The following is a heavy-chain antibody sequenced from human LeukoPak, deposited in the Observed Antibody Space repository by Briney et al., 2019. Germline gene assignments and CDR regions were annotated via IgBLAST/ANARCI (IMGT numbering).Heavy chain of an antibody. CDR3: ASQGS. Sequence: SETLSLTCSVSGGSISTSYWNWIRQPPGKGLEWIGNIRYSGSTNYNPSLKSRVTISIDTSRHQFSLKLNSATAADTAVYYCASQGSWGQGTLVTVSS. V-gene: IGHV4-59*08. J-gene: IGHJ4*02. CDR2: IRYSGST. CDR1: GGSISTSY.